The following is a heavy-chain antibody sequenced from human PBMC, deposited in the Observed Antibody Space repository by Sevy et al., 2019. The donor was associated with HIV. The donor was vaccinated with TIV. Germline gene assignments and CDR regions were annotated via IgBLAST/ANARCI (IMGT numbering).Heavy chain of an antibody. Sequence: GGSVRLSCAASGFTFNTYSLIWVRQTPGKGVEWLSFIGTAAGVTYYADSVKGRFTISRDNAKNSLYLQMNSLRDEDTAVYYCARCPGHYSIDYWGQGTLVTVSS. CDR1: GFTFNTYS. D-gene: IGHD2-21*01. CDR3: ARCPGHYSIDY. CDR2: IGTAAGVT. V-gene: IGHV3-48*02. J-gene: IGHJ4*02.